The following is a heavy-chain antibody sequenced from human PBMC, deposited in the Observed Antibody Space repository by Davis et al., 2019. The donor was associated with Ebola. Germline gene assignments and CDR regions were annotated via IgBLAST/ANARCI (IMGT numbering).Heavy chain of an antibody. CDR3: ARDRDGYNFEAFYYYGMDV. D-gene: IGHD5-24*01. J-gene: IGHJ6*02. Sequence: ASVKVSCKASGYTFTSYDINWVRQATGQGLEWMGWMNPNSGNTGYAQKFQGRVTMTRNTSISTAYMELSSLRSEDTAVYYCARDRDGYNFEAFYYYGMDVWGQGTTVTVSS. CDR1: GYTFTSYD. V-gene: IGHV1-8*01. CDR2: MNPNSGNT.